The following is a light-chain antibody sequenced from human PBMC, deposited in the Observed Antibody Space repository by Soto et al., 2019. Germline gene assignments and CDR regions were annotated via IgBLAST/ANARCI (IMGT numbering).Light chain of an antibody. CDR2: AAS. CDR1: QGIRND. J-gene: IGKJ1*01. V-gene: IGKV1-6*01. Sequence: AIQMTQSPSSLSASVGDRVTITCRASQGIRNDLGWYQQKPGKAPKLLIYAASSLQSGVPSRFSGSGSGTDFTLTIISLQPEDCATYYCLQDYNHPWTCGQGTKVEIK. CDR3: LQDYNHPWT.